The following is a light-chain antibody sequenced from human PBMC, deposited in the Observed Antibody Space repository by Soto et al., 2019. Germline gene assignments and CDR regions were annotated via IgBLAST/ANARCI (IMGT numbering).Light chain of an antibody. J-gene: IGLJ3*02. V-gene: IGLV3-21*02. CDR3: QVWDDSRDQQV. CDR2: DVD. CDR1: NIGVRS. Sequence: SYELTQAPSVSVAPGQTASITCGANNIGVRSVHWHQKKPGQAPVLVVYDVDARPSGIPGRFSGSNSGNTATLTITRVEAGDEADYYCQVWDDSRDQQVFGGGTQLTVL.